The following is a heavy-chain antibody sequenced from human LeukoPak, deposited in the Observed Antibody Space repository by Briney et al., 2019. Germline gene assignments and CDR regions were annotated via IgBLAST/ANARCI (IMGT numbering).Heavy chain of an antibody. Sequence: GGSLRLSCAASGFTFSSYWMSWVRQAPGKGREWVANIKQDGSEKYYVDSVKGRFTISRDNAKNSLYLQMNSLRAEDTAVYYCASWDYGDSETFDFWGQGTMVTVSS. V-gene: IGHV3-7*01. CDR3: ASWDYGDSETFDF. J-gene: IGHJ3*01. CDR1: GFTFSSYW. D-gene: IGHD4-17*01. CDR2: IKQDGSEK.